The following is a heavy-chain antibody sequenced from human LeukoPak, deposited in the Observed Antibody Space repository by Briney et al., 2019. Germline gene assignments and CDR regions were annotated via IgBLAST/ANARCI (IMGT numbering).Heavy chain of an antibody. CDR1: GGSMSSYY. D-gene: IGHD4-17*01. CDR3: ARGANYGDYGLDAFDV. V-gene: IGHV4-59*01. CDR2: INYSGST. Sequence: SETLSLTCTVSGGSMSSYYWSWIRQPPRVGLEWIGYINYSGSTTYNPSLRSRVTMSVDTSKNQFSLKLASVTAADTAVYHCARGANYGDYGLDAFDVWGQGTMVTVSS. J-gene: IGHJ3*01.